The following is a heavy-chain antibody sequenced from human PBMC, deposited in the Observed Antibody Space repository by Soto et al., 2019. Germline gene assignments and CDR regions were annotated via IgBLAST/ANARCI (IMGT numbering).Heavy chain of an antibody. J-gene: IGHJ4*02. CDR2: IYYSGST. CDR3: ARRVASRPFDY. Sequence: QVQLQESGPGLVKPSQTLSLSCTVFGASISSDGCYWNWIRQHPGKGLEWIGHIYYSGSTHYNPSLRGRVTFSVDLAKNQFSLNLASVIAADTAVYYCARRVASRPFDYWGQGTLVTVSS. V-gene: IGHV4-31*03. CDR1: GASISSDGCY.